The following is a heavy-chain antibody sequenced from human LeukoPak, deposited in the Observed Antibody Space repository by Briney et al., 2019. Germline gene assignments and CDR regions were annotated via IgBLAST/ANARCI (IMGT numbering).Heavy chain of an antibody. CDR1: GGSISGISYY. V-gene: IGHV4-39*01. D-gene: IGHD2-15*01. Sequence: PSETLSLTCTVSGGSISGISYYWGWIRQPPGKGLEWIGGTYYGGNTYYNSSLKSRATISVHTSKNQFSLRLSSVTAADTAVYYCATPYATGYCSGGSCYVGFDIWGQGTKVTVSA. CDR2: TYYGGNT. CDR3: ATPYATGYCSGGSCYVGFDI. J-gene: IGHJ3*02.